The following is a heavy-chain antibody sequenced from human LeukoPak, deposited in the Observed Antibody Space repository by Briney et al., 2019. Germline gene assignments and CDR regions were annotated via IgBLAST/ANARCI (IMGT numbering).Heavy chain of an antibody. CDR3: ARDRGYCIDC. Sequence: GGSLRLSCAASGFTFTSYNMNWVRQAPGKGLEWVSCISSSSSYMYYADSVKGRFTISRDNAKNTLYLQMNSLRDEDTAVYYCARDRGYCIDCWGQGTLVTVSS. CDR1: GFTFTSYN. V-gene: IGHV3-21*01. CDR2: ISSSSSYM. D-gene: IGHD2-15*01. J-gene: IGHJ4*02.